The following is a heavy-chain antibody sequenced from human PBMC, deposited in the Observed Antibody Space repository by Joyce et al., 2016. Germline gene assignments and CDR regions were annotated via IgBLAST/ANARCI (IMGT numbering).Heavy chain of an antibody. CDR3: ARVGYYDTSGYFFDY. V-gene: IGHV3-7*01. CDR1: GFTFTNYW. J-gene: IGHJ4*02. CDR2: IKEDGSWK. D-gene: IGHD3-22*01. Sequence: EVQLVESGGGLVQPGGSLRLSCAASGFTFTNYWMSWVRQTPGKGLEWVANIKEDGSWKYYGDSVKGRFTFSRDNANNSLSLQMTSLRADDTAVYYCARVGYYDTSGYFFDYWGQGALVTVSS.